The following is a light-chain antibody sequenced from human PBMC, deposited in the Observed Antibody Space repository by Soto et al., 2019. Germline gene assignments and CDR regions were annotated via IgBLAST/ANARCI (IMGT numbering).Light chain of an antibody. CDR2: DVS. V-gene: IGLV2-11*01. Sequence: QSALTQPRSVSGSPGQSVTISCTGTSNDVGGYNYVSWYQQNQGKAHKLMIYDVSKRTSGVPDRFSVSKSDNTASLTLSGLQAEDEADYDYCSYACTYTFVVFGGGTKLTVL. CDR3: CSYACTYTFVV. CDR1: SNDVGGYNY. J-gene: IGLJ2*01.